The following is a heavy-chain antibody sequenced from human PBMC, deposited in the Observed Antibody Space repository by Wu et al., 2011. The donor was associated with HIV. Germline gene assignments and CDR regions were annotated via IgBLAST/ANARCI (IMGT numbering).Heavy chain of an antibody. CDR2: MHPNSGNT. Sequence: QVQLVQSGAEVKKPGASVKVSCKASGYTFSSYDINWVRQATGQGLEWMGWMHPNSGNTGYAQKFQGRVTITRNTSINTAYMELSSLRSDDTAVYYCARLSMVRGVIITLDYFYGMDVWGQGTTVTVSS. J-gene: IGHJ6*02. CDR3: ARLSMVRGVIITLDYFYGMDV. D-gene: IGHD3-10*01. CDR1: GYTFSSYD. V-gene: IGHV1-8*03.